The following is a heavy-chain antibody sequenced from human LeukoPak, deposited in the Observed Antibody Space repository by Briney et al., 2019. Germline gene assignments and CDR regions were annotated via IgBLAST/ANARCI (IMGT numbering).Heavy chain of an antibody. CDR3: ARRGILQSQIRAFDI. J-gene: IGHJ3*02. V-gene: IGHV4-30-4*01. CDR1: GGSISSGDYY. D-gene: IGHD1-14*01. CDR2: IYFSGST. Sequence: SQTLSLSCTVSGGSISSGDYYWGWIRQPPGKCLEWIGYIYFSGSTYYNPSLKSRDTISVDTSKNQFSLKLSSVTAADTAVYYCARRGILQSQIRAFDIWGQGTMVTVSS.